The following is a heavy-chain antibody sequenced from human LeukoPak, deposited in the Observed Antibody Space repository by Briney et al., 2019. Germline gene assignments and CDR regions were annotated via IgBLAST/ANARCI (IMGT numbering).Heavy chain of an antibody. J-gene: IGHJ4*02. CDR2: IWYDGSNK. Sequence: PGRSLRLSCAASGFTFSSYGMHWVRQAPGKGLEWVAVIWYDGSNKYYADSVKGRFTISRDNSKNTLFLQMDSLRAEDTALYYCARRLLVTKGFDYWGQGTLVTVSS. V-gene: IGHV3-33*01. D-gene: IGHD2-8*02. CDR3: ARRLLVTKGFDY. CDR1: GFTFSSYG.